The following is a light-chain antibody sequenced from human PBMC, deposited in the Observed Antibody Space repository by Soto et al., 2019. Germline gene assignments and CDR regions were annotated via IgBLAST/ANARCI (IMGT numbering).Light chain of an antibody. J-gene: IGKJ2*01. Sequence: IVLTQSPVTLSLSPGERATLSCRASRSFASSYLGWYQQKPVQAPRLLIYAASTRATGIPDRFSGSGSATDFTLTISRLEPEDSAVYYCQNYDSSPPYTFGQATKLEIK. CDR1: RSFASSY. V-gene: IGKV3-20*01. CDR3: QNYDSSPPYT. CDR2: AAS.